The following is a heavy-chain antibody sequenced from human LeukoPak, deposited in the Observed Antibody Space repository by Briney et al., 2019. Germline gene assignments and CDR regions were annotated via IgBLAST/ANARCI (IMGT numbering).Heavy chain of an antibody. Sequence: SETLSLTCTVSGGSISSYYWSWIRQPPGKGLEWIGYIYYSGSTNYNPSLKSRVTISVDTSKNQFSLKLSSVTAADTAVYYCAREGGGSGSYYNGLYYDYWGQGTLVTVSS. D-gene: IGHD3-10*01. CDR2: IYYSGST. CDR1: GGSISSYY. V-gene: IGHV4-59*01. J-gene: IGHJ4*02. CDR3: AREGGGSGSYYNGLYYDY.